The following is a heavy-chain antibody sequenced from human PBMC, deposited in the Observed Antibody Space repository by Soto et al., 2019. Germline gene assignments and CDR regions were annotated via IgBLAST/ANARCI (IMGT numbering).Heavy chain of an antibody. V-gene: IGHV5-51*01. D-gene: IGHD2-2*01. J-gene: IGHJ4*01. CDR2: MYPGDSDT. CDR1: GYDFNTNW. CDR3: ARLPRDCNKTSCYYADN. Sequence: GESLKISCRGSGYDFNTNWFGWVRQLPGKGLEWVGTMYPGDSDTRYNPSLQGHVTLSADVTVSTAFLQWRSLKTSDTGMYFCARLPRDCNKTSCYYADNWGHGTQVTVSS.